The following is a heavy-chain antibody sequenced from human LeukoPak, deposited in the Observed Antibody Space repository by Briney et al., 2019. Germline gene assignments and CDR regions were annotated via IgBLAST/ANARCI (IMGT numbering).Heavy chain of an antibody. V-gene: IGHV4-4*08. CDR1: GGSISSYY. J-gene: IGHJ4*02. CDR3: ARDIWGSFVY. CDR2: IYYSGST. Sequence: SETLSLTCTVSGGSISSYYWSWIRQPPGKGLEWIGYIYYSGSTNYNPSLKSRVTISVDTSKNQFFLKLSSVTAADTAVYYCARDIWGSFVYWGQGTLVTVSS. D-gene: IGHD3-16*01.